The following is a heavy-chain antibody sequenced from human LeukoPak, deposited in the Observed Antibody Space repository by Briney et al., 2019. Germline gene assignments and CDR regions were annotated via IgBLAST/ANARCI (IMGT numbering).Heavy chain of an antibody. Sequence: PCETLSDTSMHSLGSISPYFWSSMRPPPAKGLEWMGYIYYRGSTNYNLPLPCRVTISVDTSKKQISLKLITATATDTAVYFCARRDRRSWFPDYWGEGTLATVSS. V-gene: IGHV4-59*01. CDR2: IYYRGST. CDR3: ARRDRRSWFPDY. J-gene: IGHJ4*02. CDR1: LGSISPYF. D-gene: IGHD6-13*01.